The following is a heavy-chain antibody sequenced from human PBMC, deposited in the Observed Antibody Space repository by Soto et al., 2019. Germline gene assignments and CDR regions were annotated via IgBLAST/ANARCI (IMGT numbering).Heavy chain of an antibody. CDR1: GGTFSSYA. CDR2: IIPIFGTA. V-gene: IGHV1-69*12. Sequence: QVQLVQSGAEVKKPGSSVKVSCKASGGTFSSYAISWVRQAPGQGLEWMGGIIPIFGTANYAQKFQGRVTITADESTSTAYKELSILRSEDTAVYYCARDLKGTTESFWFDPWGQGTLVTVSS. CDR3: ARDLKGTTESFWFDP. D-gene: IGHD1-7*01. J-gene: IGHJ5*02.